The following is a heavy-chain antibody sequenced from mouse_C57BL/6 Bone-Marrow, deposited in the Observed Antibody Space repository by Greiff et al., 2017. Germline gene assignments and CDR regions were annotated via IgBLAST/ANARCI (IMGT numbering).Heavy chain of an antibody. CDR3: ARESSYDWFAY. Sequence: QVQLQQPGAELVMPGASVKLSCKASGYTFTSYWMHWVKQRPGQGLEWIGEIDPSDSYTNSNQKFKGKSTLTVDKSSSTAYMQLSSLTAEDSAVYYCARESSYDWFAYWGQGTLVTVSA. D-gene: IGHD1-1*01. CDR1: GYTFTSYW. CDR2: IDPSDSYT. V-gene: IGHV1-69*01. J-gene: IGHJ3*01.